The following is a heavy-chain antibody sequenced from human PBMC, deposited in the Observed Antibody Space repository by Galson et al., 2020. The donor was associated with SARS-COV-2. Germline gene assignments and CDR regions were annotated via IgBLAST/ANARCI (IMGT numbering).Heavy chain of an antibody. J-gene: IGHJ4*02. CDR2: INEDGSEK. CDR3: ARGPYYSGSGTYRYFDY. Sequence: GESLKISCAASRLTFSSYWMSWVRQAPGKGLEWVANINEDGSEKSYVDSLKGRFTISRDNAKNSVYLQINSLRAEDTAVYYCARGPYYSGSGTYRYFDYWGQGTLVTVSS. CDR1: RLTFSSYW. D-gene: IGHD3-10*01. V-gene: IGHV3-7*03.